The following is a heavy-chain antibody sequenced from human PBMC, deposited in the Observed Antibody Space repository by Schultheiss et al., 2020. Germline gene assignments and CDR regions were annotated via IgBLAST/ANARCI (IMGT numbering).Heavy chain of an antibody. D-gene: IGHD2-2*03. J-gene: IGHJ6*02. CDR3: ARGPLDIVVVPGHKYYYGMDV. CDR1: GGSFSGYY. V-gene: IGHV4-34*09. Sequence: SETLSLTCAVYGGSFSGYYWSWVRQPPGKGLEWIGEIYHSGSTYYNPSLKSRVTISVDTSKNQFSLKLSSVTAEDTAVYYCARGPLDIVVVPGHKYYYGMDVWGQGTTVTVSS. CDR2: IYHSGST.